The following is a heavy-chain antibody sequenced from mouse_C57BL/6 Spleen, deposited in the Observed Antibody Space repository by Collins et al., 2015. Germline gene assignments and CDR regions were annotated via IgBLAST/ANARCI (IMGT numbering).Heavy chain of an antibody. V-gene: IGHV1-87*01. CDR1: GYTFTSYW. CDR3: ATITTATCDYAMDY. J-gene: IGHJ4*01. CDR2: IYPGDGDT. Sequence: QVQLQQSGAELARPGASVKLSCKASGYTFTSYWMQWVKQRPGQGLEWIGAIYPGDGDTRYTQKFKGKATLTADKSSSTAYMQLSSLASEDSAVYYCATITTATCDYAMDYWGQGTSVTVSS. D-gene: IGHD1-2*01.